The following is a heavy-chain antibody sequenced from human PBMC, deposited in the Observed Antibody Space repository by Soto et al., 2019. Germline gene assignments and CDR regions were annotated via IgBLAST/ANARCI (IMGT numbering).Heavy chain of an antibody. CDR3: AHTLVAGLGYYFDY. V-gene: IGHV2-5*01. D-gene: IGHD6-19*01. CDR1: GFSLSTTRVG. J-gene: IGHJ4*02. CDR2: IYWNDDK. Sequence: SGPTLVNPTQTLTLTCTFSGFSLSTTRVGVGWIRQPPGKALEWLALIYWNDDKRYSPFLKSRLTITKDTSKNQVVLTMTNMDPMDTATYFCAHTLVAGLGYYFDYWGQGTLVTVSS.